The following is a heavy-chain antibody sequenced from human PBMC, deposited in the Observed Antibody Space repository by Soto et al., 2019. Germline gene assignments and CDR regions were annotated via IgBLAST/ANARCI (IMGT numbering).Heavy chain of an antibody. D-gene: IGHD2-21*02. CDR3: AKLDIVVVTAIP. J-gene: IGHJ5*02. CDR2: ISGSGGST. CDR1: GFTFSSYA. V-gene: IGHV3-23*01. Sequence: EVQLLESGGGLVQPGGSLRLSCAASGFTFSSYAMSWVRQAPGKGLEWASAISGSGGSTYYADSVKGRFTISRDNSKNTLYLQMNSLRAEDTAVYYCAKLDIVVVTAIPWGQGTLVTVSS.